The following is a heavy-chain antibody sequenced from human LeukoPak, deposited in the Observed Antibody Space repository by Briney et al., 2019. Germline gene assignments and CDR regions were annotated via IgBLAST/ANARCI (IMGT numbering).Heavy chain of an antibody. D-gene: IGHD3-10*01. Sequence: SETLSLTCAVYGGSFSGYYWSWIRQPPGKGLEWIGEINHSGSTNYNPSLRSRVTISVDTSKNQFSLKLSSVTAADTAVYYCASFLFGDPGGYWGQGTLVTVSS. CDR1: GGSFSGYY. CDR3: ASFLFGDPGGY. V-gene: IGHV4-34*01. CDR2: INHSGST. J-gene: IGHJ4*02.